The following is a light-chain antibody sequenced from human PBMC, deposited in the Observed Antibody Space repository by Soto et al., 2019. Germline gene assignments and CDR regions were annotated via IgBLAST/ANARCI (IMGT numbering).Light chain of an antibody. CDR2: DAS. Sequence: IQLTQCPSTLSASAGDRATITCRASQSFXNRFAWYQQKPGQAPTLLXDDASTLERGGPSRLSGTGSATEFTLSINSLQPDDFASYYFQQYQTCPITFGQGTQVEIK. CDR3: QQYQTCPIT. J-gene: IGKJ5*01. V-gene: IGKV1-5*01. CDR1: QSFXNR.